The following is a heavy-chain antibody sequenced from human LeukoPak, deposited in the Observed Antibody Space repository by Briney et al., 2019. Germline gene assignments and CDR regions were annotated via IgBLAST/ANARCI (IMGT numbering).Heavy chain of an antibody. CDR1: GFTFSSYT. Sequence: GGSLRLSCAASGFTFSSYTMHWVRQAPGKGLEWVAAISYDGINKYYADSVKGRFTISRDNSKNTLYLQMNSLRVEDTAVYYCARPGSGGSLDYWGQGTLVTVSS. V-gene: IGHV3-30-3*01. D-gene: IGHD2-8*02. CDR3: ARPGSGGSLDY. CDR2: ISYDGINK. J-gene: IGHJ4*02.